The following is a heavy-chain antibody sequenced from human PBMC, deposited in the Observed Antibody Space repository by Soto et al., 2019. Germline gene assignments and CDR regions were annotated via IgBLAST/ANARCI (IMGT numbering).Heavy chain of an antibody. J-gene: IGHJ5*02. CDR3: ARVVPGAEAWFGP. Sequence: QVQLVQSGGEVKRPGASVKVSCKTSGYTFSNYGITWVRQAPGQPLEWLGWISLYSDGATYAQKFQGRVSMTTDTSTTTAYMELRSLRSDDTAVYYCARVVPGAEAWFGPWGQGTLVNVSS. CDR1: GYTFSNYG. D-gene: IGHD2-2*01. V-gene: IGHV1-18*01. CDR2: ISLYSDGA.